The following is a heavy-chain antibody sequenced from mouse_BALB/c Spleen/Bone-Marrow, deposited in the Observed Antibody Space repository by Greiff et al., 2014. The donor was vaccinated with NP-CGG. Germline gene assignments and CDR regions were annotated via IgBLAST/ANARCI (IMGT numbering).Heavy chain of an antibody. CDR2: IDPANGNT. CDR3: ARSGDYGSSLAY. V-gene: IGHV14-3*02. Sequence: EVQLQQSGAELVQPGASVKLSCTASGFNIKDTYMHWVKQRPEQGLVWIGRIDPANGNTKYDPKFQGKATITADTSSNTAYLQLSSLTSEDSAVYYCARSGDYGSSLAYWGQGTLVTVSA. J-gene: IGHJ3*01. D-gene: IGHD1-1*01. CDR1: GFNIKDTY.